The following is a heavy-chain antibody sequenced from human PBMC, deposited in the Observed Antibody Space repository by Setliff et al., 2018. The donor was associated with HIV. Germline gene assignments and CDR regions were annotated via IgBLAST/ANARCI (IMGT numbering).Heavy chain of an antibody. D-gene: IGHD2-15*01. Sequence: ASVKVSCKASGYTSTSYDINWVRQATGQGLEWMGWMNPDSDNTGSAQNFQGRLTITWNTSISTAYMELGSLGFDDTAVYFCARTRSGGSSVYYYYYMDVWGQGTAVTVSS. V-gene: IGHV1-8*01. CDR1: GYTSTSYD. CDR2: MNPDSDNT. J-gene: IGHJ6*03. CDR3: ARTRSGGSSVYYYYYMDV.